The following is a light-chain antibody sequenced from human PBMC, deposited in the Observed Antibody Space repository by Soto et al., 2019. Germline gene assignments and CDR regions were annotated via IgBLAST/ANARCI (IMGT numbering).Light chain of an antibody. CDR3: AAWDDSLNGPV. Sequence: QSVLTQPPSASATPGQRVTISCSGSSSNIGSNTVNWYQQLPGTAPKLLIYSNNQRPSGVPDRFSGSTSGTSASLAISGLQSEEEADYYCAAWDDSLNGPVFGGGTKLTVL. J-gene: IGLJ2*01. V-gene: IGLV1-44*01. CDR1: SSNIGSNT. CDR2: SNN.